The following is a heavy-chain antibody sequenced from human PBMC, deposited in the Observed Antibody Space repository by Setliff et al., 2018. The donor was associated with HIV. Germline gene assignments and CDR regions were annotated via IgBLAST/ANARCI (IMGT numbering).Heavy chain of an antibody. CDR1: GGSISNYY. Sequence: PSETLSLTCTVSGGSISNYYWSWIRQSPGKGREWIGYISNTGNTKYNPSLKSRVTIAGDTSKNKFSVRLTAVTAADTAVYFCARDVARFDYDTGGYYVSHFDYWGQGIQVTVSS. CDR2: ISNTGNT. V-gene: IGHV4-59*01. D-gene: IGHD3-22*01. J-gene: IGHJ4*02. CDR3: ARDVARFDYDTGGYYVSHFDY.